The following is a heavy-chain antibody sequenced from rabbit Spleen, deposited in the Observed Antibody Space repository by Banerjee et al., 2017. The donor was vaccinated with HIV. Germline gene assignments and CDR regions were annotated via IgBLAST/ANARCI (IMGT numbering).Heavy chain of an antibody. CDR3: ARDRDSSNDL. CDR1: GFTISSSYW. V-gene: IGHV1S45*01. J-gene: IGHJ4*01. CDR2: IYTGDGNT. D-gene: IGHD1-1*01. Sequence: QEQLEESGGDPVKPEGSLTVTCTASGFTISSSYWICWVRQAPGKGLEWIGCIYTGDGNTAYASWAKGRFTISKTSSTTVTLQMTSLTTADTATYFCARDRDSSNDLWGQGTLVTVS.